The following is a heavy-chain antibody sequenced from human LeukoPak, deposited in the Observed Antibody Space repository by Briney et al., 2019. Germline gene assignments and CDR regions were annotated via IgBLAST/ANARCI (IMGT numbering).Heavy chain of an antibody. Sequence: PSETLSLTCTVSGGSISSYYWSWIRQPAGKGLEWIGRIYTSGSTNYIPSLMCRLTMSVDTSTIQFSLKLSSVTAADTAVYYCATAAAGTSTDLYYYYYYMDVWGKGTTVTVSS. D-gene: IGHD6-13*01. CDR2: IYTSGST. J-gene: IGHJ6*03. V-gene: IGHV4-4*07. CDR1: GGSISSYY. CDR3: ATAAAGTSTDLYYYYYYMDV.